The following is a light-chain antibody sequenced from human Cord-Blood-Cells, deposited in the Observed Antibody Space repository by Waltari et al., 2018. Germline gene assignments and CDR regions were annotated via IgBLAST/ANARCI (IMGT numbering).Light chain of an antibody. CDR3: CSYAGSSTPNWV. CDR1: RRDVGSYNL. Sequence: QSALTQPASVSGSPGPSITLSCTGTRRDVGSYNLVSWYQQHPGKAPELMIYEGSKRPSGVSNRFSGSKSGNTASLTISGLQAEDEADYYCCSYAGSSTPNWVFGGGTKLTVL. V-gene: IGLV2-23*01. CDR2: EGS. J-gene: IGLJ3*02.